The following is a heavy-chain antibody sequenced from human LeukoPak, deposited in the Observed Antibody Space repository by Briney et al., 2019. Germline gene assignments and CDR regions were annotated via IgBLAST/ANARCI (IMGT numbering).Heavy chain of an antibody. D-gene: IGHD4-11*01. CDR1: VHIVNSTY. CDR2: KYSSSRG. CDR3: ARGAYSPNPPYYFYFLDV. J-gene: IGHJ6*03. V-gene: IGHV3-53*01. Sequence: SGGPLRLLCAPSVHIVNSTYMSWPRQAPAKGLVWVSLKYSSSRGAYADSFEGRLTVCSDNPRNAVYLQMNRLRAEDTAVYYCARGAYSPNPPYYFYFLDVWGKGTMVTVSS.